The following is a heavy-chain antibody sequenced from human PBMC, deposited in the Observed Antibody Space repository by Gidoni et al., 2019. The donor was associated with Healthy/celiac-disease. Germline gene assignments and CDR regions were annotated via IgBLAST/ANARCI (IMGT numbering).Heavy chain of an antibody. CDR3: AKRKHHVLRYFDWLSFDAFDI. Sequence: EVQLVESGGVVVQPGGSLRLSCAASGFTFDDYTMHWVRQAPGKVLEWVSLISCDGSSTYYADSVKGRFTISRDNSKNPLYLQMNSLRTEDTALYYCAKRKHHVLRYFDWLSFDAFDIWGQGTMVTVSS. D-gene: IGHD3-9*01. V-gene: IGHV3-43*01. J-gene: IGHJ3*02. CDR2: ISCDGSST. CDR1: GFTFDDYT.